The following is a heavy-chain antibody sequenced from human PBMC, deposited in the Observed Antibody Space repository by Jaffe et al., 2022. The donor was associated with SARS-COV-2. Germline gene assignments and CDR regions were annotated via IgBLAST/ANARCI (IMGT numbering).Heavy chain of an antibody. J-gene: IGHJ6*02. D-gene: IGHD4-4*01. V-gene: IGHV4-34*01. CDR2: TNRSGST. CDR3: ARVSTTMDVLYYYYYGIDV. CDR1: GESLSGYH. Sequence: QVQLQQWGAGLLKPSETLSLMCAVYGESLSGYHWIWIRQSPEKGLEWIGETNRSGSTKYSPSLKSRVTISVDTSKNQFSLNLTSVTAADTAVYYCARVSTTMDVLYYYYYGIDVWGQGTTVIVSS.